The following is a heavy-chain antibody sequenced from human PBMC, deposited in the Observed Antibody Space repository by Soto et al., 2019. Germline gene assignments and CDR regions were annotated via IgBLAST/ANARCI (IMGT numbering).Heavy chain of an antibody. D-gene: IGHD1-26*01. CDR1: GGTFSSYA. J-gene: IGHJ6*02. CDR2: IIPIFGTA. Sequence: GASVKVSCKASGGTFSSYALSWVRQAPGKGLECMGGIIPIFGTANYAQKFQGRVTITAEEATSTVYMELSSLRYEDTAVYYSAREGPGVCSGSYYGHYYCGMDVWGQGTTVTVSS. V-gene: IGHV1-69*13. CDR3: AREGPGVCSGSYYGHYYCGMDV.